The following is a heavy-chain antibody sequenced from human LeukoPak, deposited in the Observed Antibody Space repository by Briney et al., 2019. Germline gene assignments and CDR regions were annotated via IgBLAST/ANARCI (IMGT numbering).Heavy chain of an antibody. V-gene: IGHV3-21*01. CDR2: ISSSSSYI. CDR3: ARDYPYSGYDYGPFDY. Sequence: PGGSLRLSCAASGFTFSSYSVNWVRQAPGKGLEWVSSISSSSSYIYYADSVKGRFTISRDNAKNSLYLQMNSLRAEDTAVFYCARDYPYSGYDYGPFDYWGQGTLVTVSS. J-gene: IGHJ4*02. D-gene: IGHD5-12*01. CDR1: GFTFSSYS.